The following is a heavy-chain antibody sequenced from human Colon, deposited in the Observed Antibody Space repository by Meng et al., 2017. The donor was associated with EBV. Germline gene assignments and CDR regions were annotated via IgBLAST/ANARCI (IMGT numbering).Heavy chain of an antibody. CDR1: GGPLSSSHYY. J-gene: IGHJ4*02. CDR3: ARRRGGSGRDC. CDR2: IYHSGST. V-gene: IGHV4-39*01. D-gene: IGHD3-10*01. Sequence: LQLPAWGPGLVKPSDPLSLPCTVSGGPLSSSHYYWGWVRQPPGKGLQWIGTIYHSGSTSYNPSLQSRVTMFVDTSKNQFSLMLTSVTATDTAVYYCARRRGGSGRDCWGQGTLVTV.